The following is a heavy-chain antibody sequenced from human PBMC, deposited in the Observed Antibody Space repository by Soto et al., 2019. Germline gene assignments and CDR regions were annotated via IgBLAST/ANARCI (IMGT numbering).Heavy chain of an antibody. CDR3: ERGGSGDFRASDF. D-gene: IGHD4-17*01. J-gene: IGHJ4*02. CDR2: ISFDGVNQ. Sequence: QVHLGESGGGVVQPGRSLRLSCAASGFTFTGYAMHWVRQAPGKGLEWVALISFDGVNQYYADSVEGRFTISRDNSKNTLYLQMSGLRNEDTAVYYCERGGSGDFRASDFWGQGTLVTVSS. CDR1: GFTFTGYA. V-gene: IGHV3-30-3*01.